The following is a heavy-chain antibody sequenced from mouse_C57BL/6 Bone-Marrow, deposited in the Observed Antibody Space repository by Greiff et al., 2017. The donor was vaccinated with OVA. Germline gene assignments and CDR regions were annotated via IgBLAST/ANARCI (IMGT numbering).Heavy chain of an antibody. V-gene: IGHV7-3*01. J-gene: IGHJ4*01. CDR1: GFTFTDYY. Sequence: EVKLVESGGGLVQPGGSLSLSCAASGFTFTDYYMSWVRQPPGKALEWLGFIRNKANGYTTEYSASVKGRFTISRDNSQSILYLQMNALRAEDSATYYCARSQLTGNYYAMYYWGQGTSVTVSS. CDR3: ARSQLTGNYYAMYY. CDR2: IRNKANGYTT. D-gene: IGHD4-1*01.